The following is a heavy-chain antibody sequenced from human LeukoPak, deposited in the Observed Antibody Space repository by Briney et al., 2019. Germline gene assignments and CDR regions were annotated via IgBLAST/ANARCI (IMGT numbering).Heavy chain of an antibody. Sequence: SETLSLTCAVYGGSFSGYYWSWIRQPPGKGLEWIGEINHSGSTNYNPSLKSRVTISVDTSKNQFSLKLSSVTAADTAVYYCARSMVRGPMGFDYWGQGTLVTVSS. J-gene: IGHJ4*02. CDR2: INHSGST. D-gene: IGHD3-10*01. V-gene: IGHV4-34*01. CDR1: GGSFSGYY. CDR3: ARSMVRGPMGFDY.